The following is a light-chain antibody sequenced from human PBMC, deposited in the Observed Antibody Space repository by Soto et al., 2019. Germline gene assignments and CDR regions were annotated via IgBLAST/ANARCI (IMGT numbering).Light chain of an antibody. Sequence: QMTQSPSSLSASVGDRVTITCRASQDIRNYLGWYQQKPGKAPKLLIYDASDLETGVPSRFSGSGSGTDFTFTINSLQPEDIATYYCQQYDNLPLTFGGGTKVEIK. CDR2: DAS. CDR3: QQYDNLPLT. CDR1: QDIRNY. V-gene: IGKV1-33*01. J-gene: IGKJ4*01.